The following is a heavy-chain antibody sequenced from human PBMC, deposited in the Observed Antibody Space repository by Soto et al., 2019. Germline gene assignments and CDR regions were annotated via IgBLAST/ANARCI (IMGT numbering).Heavy chain of an antibody. CDR2: IYHRGST. V-gene: IGHV4-30-2*01. Sequence: QLQLQESGSGLVKPSQTLSLTCAVSGGSISSGGYSWSWIRQPPGKGLEWIGYIYHRGSTYYNPSLKSRVTLSVDRSKNQFSLKLSSVTAEDTAVYYCARAPVVYDSSGYYYDYWGQGTLVTVSS. J-gene: IGHJ4*02. CDR3: ARAPVVYDSSGYYYDY. CDR1: GGSISSGGYS. D-gene: IGHD3-22*01.